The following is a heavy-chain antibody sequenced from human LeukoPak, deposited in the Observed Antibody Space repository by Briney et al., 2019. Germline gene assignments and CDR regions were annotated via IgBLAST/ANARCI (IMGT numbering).Heavy chain of an antibody. CDR2: IYTSEST. CDR1: GGSISSYY. J-gene: IGHJ4*02. V-gene: IGHV4-4*07. CDR3: ASDYFDRTGYYGFIY. D-gene: IGHD3-22*01. Sequence: PSETLSLTCTVSGGSISSYYWSWIRQPAGKGLEWIGRIYTSESTNYNPSLKSRVTMSVDTSKNQFSLKLSSVTAADTAIYYCASDYFDRTGYYGFIYWGQGSLVTISS.